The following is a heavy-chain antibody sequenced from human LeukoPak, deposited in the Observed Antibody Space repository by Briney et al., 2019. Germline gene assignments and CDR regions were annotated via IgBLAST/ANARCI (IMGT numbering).Heavy chain of an antibody. J-gene: IGHJ4*02. CDR2: INSDGSST. V-gene: IGHV3-74*01. CDR3: ARERYCSGGSCYGYFDY. D-gene: IGHD2-15*01. CDR1: GFTFSSYW. Sequence: GGSLRLSCAASGFTFSSYWMHWVRQAPGKGLVWVSRINSDGSSTSYAGSVKGRFTISRDNAKNTLYLQMNSLRAEDTAVYYCARERYCSGGSCYGYFDYWGQGTLVTVSS.